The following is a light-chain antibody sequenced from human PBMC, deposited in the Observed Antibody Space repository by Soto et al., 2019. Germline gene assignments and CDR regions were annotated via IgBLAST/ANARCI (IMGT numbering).Light chain of an antibody. J-gene: IGKJ4*01. CDR1: QSVLYSSNNKNF. CDR2: WAS. CDR3: QQYYSTPT. Sequence: DIVMTQSPDSLAVSLGERATINCKSSQSVLYSSNNKNFLAWYQQKPGQPPKLLIYWASTRESGVPDRFSGSGSGTDFTLTISSLQAEDVAVYYCQQYYSTPTFGGGTNVEIK. V-gene: IGKV4-1*01.